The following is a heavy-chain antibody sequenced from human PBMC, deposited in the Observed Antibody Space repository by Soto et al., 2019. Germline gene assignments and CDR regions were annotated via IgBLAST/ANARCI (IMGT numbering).Heavy chain of an antibody. V-gene: IGHV4-61*01. J-gene: IGHJ4*02. D-gene: IGHD6-19*01. CDR3: ARSGAGSGWL. CDR1: GGSVTSGRYY. Sequence: QVQLQESGPGLVKPSETLSLTCTVSGGSVTSGRYYWSWSRQPPGKGLEWIGYIYYTGRTSYSSSLKSRVTISVDTPEIQFSLKLSSVTAADTAKYYCARSGAGSGWLGGQGTQVTVSS. CDR2: IYYTGRT.